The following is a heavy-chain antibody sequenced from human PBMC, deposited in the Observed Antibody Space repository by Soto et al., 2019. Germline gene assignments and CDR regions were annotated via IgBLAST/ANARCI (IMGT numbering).Heavy chain of an antibody. CDR2: IKGDGSEK. D-gene: IGHD2-21*01. J-gene: IGHJ6*02. CDR1: GFTFTNFW. V-gene: IGHV3-7*01. Sequence: GGSLRLSCVASGFTFTNFWMSWVRQAPGKGLEWVANIKGDGSEKRYVDSVKGRFTISRDNAKNSVYLQMNSLRVEDTALYYCGRDVVRNGVGVWGPGTTVTVSS. CDR3: GRDVVRNGVGV.